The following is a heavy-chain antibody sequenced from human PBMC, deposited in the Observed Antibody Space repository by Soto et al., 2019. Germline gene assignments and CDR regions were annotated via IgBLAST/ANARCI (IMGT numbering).Heavy chain of an antibody. D-gene: IGHD2-15*01. CDR2: MSANNGNT. V-gene: IGHV1-18*01. J-gene: IGHJ5*02. CDR3: ARGMVVDNWFDP. CDR1: GYTFTSFD. Sequence: ASVKVSCKASGYTFTSFDINWVRQAPGQGLEWMGWMSANNGNTNYAQKLQGRVTMTTDTSMSTAYMELRSLRSDDTAVYYCARGMVVDNWFDPWGQGTLVTVSS.